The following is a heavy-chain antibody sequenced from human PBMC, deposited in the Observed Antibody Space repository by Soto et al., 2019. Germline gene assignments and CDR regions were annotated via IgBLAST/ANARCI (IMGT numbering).Heavy chain of an antibody. D-gene: IGHD5-18*01. Sequence: PGGSLRLSCVASGFTFSSYSMNWVRQAPGKGMEWVSYISSSSTIYYADSVKGRFTISRDNAKNSRFLQMNSLRDEDTAVYYCVRVIAMDRLLHTAPGYWGQGTLVTVSS. V-gene: IGHV3-48*02. J-gene: IGHJ4*02. CDR2: ISSSSTI. CDR1: GFTFSSYS. CDR3: VRVIAMDRLLHTAPGY.